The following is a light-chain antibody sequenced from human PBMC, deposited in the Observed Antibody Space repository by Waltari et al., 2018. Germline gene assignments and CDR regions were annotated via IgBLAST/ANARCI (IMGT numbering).Light chain of an antibody. CDR3: QQSYSTPLT. Sequence: DIQMTQSPSSLSASVGDRVTITCRASQSISSYFNWYQHKPGKAPKLLIYAASSLQSGVPSRFSGSGSGTDFTLTISSLQPEDFATYYCQQSYSTPLTFGGGTKVEIK. CDR2: AAS. CDR1: QSISSY. V-gene: IGKV1-39*01. J-gene: IGKJ4*01.